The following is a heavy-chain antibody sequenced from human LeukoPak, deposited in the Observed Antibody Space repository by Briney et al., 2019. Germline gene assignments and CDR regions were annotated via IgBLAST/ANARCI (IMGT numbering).Heavy chain of an antibody. Sequence: GGSLRLSCAASGFTFSSYWMTWVRQAPGKGLEWVANIKRDGSEKNHLDSRFIISRDNAKNSLYLQMNSLRAEDTALYYCAKDPNYYGSGPFDYWGQGTLVTVSS. J-gene: IGHJ4*02. D-gene: IGHD3-10*01. CDR3: AKDPNYYGSGPFDY. V-gene: IGHV3-7*03. CDR2: IKRDGSEK. CDR1: GFTFSSYW.